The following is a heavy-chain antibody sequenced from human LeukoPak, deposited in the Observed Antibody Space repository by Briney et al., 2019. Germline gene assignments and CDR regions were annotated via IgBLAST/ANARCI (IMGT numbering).Heavy chain of an antibody. J-gene: IGHJ4*02. Sequence: QAGGSLRLSCAASGFTFSSYGMHWVRQAPGKGLEWVAVIWYDGSNKYYADSVKGRFTISRDNSKNTLYLQMNSLRAEDTAVYYCAREPILSYYFDYWGQGTLVTVSS. CDR1: GFTFSSYG. CDR2: IWYDGSNK. CDR3: AREPILSYYFDY. V-gene: IGHV3-33*01. D-gene: IGHD2/OR15-2a*01.